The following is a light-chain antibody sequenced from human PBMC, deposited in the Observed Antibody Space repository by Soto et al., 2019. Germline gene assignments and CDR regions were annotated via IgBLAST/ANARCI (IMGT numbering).Light chain of an antibody. CDR1: SSDVGAYDA. Sequence: QSVLAQPASVSGSPGQSITISCTGTSSDVGAYDAVSWYQQHPGKAPQVIIYRGTKRPSGVSTRFSGSVSGNTASLTVSGLQAEDEAEYFCCSAYTTRSPLGLFGGWTKVTVL. CDR2: RGT. J-gene: IGLJ3*02. V-gene: IGLV2-14*02. CDR3: CSAYTTRSPLGL.